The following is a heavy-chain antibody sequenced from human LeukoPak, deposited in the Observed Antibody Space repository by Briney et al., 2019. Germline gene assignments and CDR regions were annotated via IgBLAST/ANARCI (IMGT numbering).Heavy chain of an antibody. CDR3: ARLRWPRGGRSSFDY. Sequence: GESLKISCKGSGYSFTSHWIGWVRQMPGKGLEWIRIVNPDDSDTIYSPSFQGQVTISADESITTAYLQWSSLKASDTAMHYCARLRWPRGGRSSFDYWGQGALVTVSS. J-gene: IGHJ4*02. CDR2: VNPDDSDT. V-gene: IGHV5-51*01. CDR1: GYSFTSHW. D-gene: IGHD3-10*01.